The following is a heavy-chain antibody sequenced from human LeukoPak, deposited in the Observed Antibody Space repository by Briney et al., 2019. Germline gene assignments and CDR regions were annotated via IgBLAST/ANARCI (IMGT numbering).Heavy chain of an antibody. CDR3: ARGPHEEYSSSSGEIDY. D-gene: IGHD6-6*01. Sequence: GGSLRLSCAASGFTFSNAWMSWVRQAPGKGLEWVSSISSSSSYIYYADSAKGRFTISRDNAKNSLYLQMNSLRAEDTAVYYCARGPHEEYSSSSGEIDYWGQGTLVTVSS. CDR1: GFTFSNAW. V-gene: IGHV3-21*01. CDR2: ISSSSSYI. J-gene: IGHJ4*02.